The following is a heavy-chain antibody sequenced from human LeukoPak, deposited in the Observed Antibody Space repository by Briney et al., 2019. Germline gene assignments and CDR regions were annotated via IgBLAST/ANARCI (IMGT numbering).Heavy chain of an antibody. CDR1: GFTLSNHW. Sequence: GGSLRLSCAASGFTLSNHWMTWVRQAPGKGLEWVAVISYDGSNKYYADSVKGRFTISRDNSKNTLYLQMNSLRAEDTAVYYCAKEGCSGGSCYHYDYWGQGTLVTVSS. V-gene: IGHV3-30*18. CDR2: ISYDGSNK. D-gene: IGHD2-15*01. J-gene: IGHJ4*02. CDR3: AKEGCSGGSCYHYDY.